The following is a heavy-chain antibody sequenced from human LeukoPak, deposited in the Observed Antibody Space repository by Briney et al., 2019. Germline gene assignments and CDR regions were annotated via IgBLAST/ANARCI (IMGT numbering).Heavy chain of an antibody. Sequence: GGSLRLSCAASGFTFSSYSMNWVRQAPGMGLEWVSSISSSSSYIYYADSVKGRFTISRDNAKNSLYLQMNSLRAEDTAVYYCARGGSWALDYWGQGTLVTVSS. V-gene: IGHV3-21*01. CDR3: ARGGSWALDY. J-gene: IGHJ4*02. CDR2: ISSSSSYI. CDR1: GFTFSSYS. D-gene: IGHD3-10*01.